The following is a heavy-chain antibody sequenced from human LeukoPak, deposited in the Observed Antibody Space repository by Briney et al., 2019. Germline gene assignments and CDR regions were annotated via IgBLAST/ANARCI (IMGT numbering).Heavy chain of an antibody. Sequence: GESLKISCKGSGYSFTSYWIGWVRQMPGKGLEWMGIIYPGDSDTRYSPPFQGQVTISADKSISTAYLQWSSLKASDTAMYYCASRRDGYKTRFAFDIWGQGTMVTVSS. CDR1: GYSFTSYW. D-gene: IGHD5-24*01. V-gene: IGHV5-51*01. J-gene: IGHJ3*02. CDR3: ASRRDGYKTRFAFDI. CDR2: IYPGDSDT.